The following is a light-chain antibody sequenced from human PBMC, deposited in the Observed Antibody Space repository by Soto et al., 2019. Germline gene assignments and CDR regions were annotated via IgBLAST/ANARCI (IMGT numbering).Light chain of an antibody. Sequence: TKYPATPSASLGARANLSCRASQPVNNNLAGCQQEPVQAPRLLIXCEASRATAIPARFSGSGSGREFNLNIISWKSEYFEAYFCQPYDDWLRRTLCGGTMADIK. CDR2: CEA. V-gene: IGKV3D-15*01. CDR3: QPYDDWLRRT. CDR1: QPVNNN. J-gene: IGKJ4*02.